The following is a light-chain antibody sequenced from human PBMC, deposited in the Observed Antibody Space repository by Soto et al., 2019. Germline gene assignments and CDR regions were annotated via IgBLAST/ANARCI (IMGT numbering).Light chain of an antibody. J-gene: IGLJ2*01. V-gene: IGLV2-14*01. CDR3: SSYTRRNTLA. CDR2: EVT. CDR1: SSDVGGYNF. Sequence: QSALTQPASVSGSPGQSITISCTGTSSDVGGYNFVSWYQQHPGKAPKLIIYEVTDRFSGSKSGSTASLTISGLQAEDEADYYCSSYTRRNTLAFGGGTKLTVL.